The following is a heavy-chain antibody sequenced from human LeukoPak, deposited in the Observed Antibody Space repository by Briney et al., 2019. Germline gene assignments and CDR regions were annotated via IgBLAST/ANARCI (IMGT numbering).Heavy chain of an antibody. CDR3: AKGAAGTLVGHYFDS. D-gene: IGHD2-21*01. Sequence: PGGSLRLSCAASGFTFSSDAMTWVRQAPGKGLEWVSSISGSGGDTHYADSVKGRFSISRDNSKNTLYVQMNSLGAEDTAVYYCAKGAAGTLVGHYFDSWGQGTLVTVSS. CDR1: GFTFSSDA. V-gene: IGHV3-23*01. CDR2: ISGSGGDT. J-gene: IGHJ4*02.